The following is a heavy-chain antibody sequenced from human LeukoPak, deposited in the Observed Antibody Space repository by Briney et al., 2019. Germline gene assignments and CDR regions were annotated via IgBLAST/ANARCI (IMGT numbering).Heavy chain of an antibody. CDR3: ARDPIMITFGGVIVISHWFDP. CDR2: INPNSGGT. J-gene: IGHJ5*02. CDR1: GYTFTGYY. Sequence: ASVKVSCKASGYTFTGYYMHWVRQAPGQGLEWMGWINPNSGGTNYAQKFQGRVTMTRDTSISTAYMELSRLRSDDTAVYYCARDPIMITFGGVIVISHWFDPWGQGTLVTVSS. V-gene: IGHV1-2*02. D-gene: IGHD3-16*02.